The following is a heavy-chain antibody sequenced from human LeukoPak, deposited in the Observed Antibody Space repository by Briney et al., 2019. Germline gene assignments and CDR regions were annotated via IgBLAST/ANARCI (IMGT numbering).Heavy chain of an antibody. D-gene: IGHD3-10*01. Sequence: SETLSLTCTVSGGSISSYYWSWIRQPPGKGLEWIGYIYYSGSTNYNPSLKSRVTISVDTSKNQFSLKLSSVTAADTAVYYCARDHITYYYGSGSYGWFDPWGQGTLVTVSS. CDR3: ARDHITYYYGSGSYGWFDP. CDR2: IYYSGST. CDR1: GGSISSYY. V-gene: IGHV4-59*12. J-gene: IGHJ5*02.